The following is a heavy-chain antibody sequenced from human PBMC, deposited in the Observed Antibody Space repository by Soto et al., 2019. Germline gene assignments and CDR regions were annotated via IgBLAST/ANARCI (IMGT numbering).Heavy chain of an antibody. CDR3: AIRKTYSSSWDAFDF. D-gene: IGHD6-13*01. J-gene: IGHJ3*01. Sequence: GGSLRLSCAASGFPFSSYAMSWVRQAPGKGLEWVSTITSGSTSTYYADSVKGRFTISRDNSNLYLQMNSLRAEDTALYYCAIRKTYSSSWDAFDFWGQGTMVTVSS. V-gene: IGHV3-23*01. CDR1: GFPFSSYA. CDR2: ITSGSTST.